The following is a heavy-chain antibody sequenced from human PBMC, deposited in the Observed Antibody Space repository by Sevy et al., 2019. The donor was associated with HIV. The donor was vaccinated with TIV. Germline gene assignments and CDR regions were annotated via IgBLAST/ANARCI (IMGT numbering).Heavy chain of an antibody. D-gene: IGHD1-1*01. J-gene: IGHJ4*02. V-gene: IGHV3-15*01. Sequence: GGSLRLSCTTSGFTFSDAWMNWVRQAPGKGLEWVARIKSKTDSGTRDFAEPVKGRFSISRDDSKNTVYLQMTSLKDEDTGVYFCACGIGTSDIDHWGQGTLVTVSS. CDR3: ACGIGTSDIDH. CDR1: GFTFSDAW. CDR2: IKSKTDSGTR.